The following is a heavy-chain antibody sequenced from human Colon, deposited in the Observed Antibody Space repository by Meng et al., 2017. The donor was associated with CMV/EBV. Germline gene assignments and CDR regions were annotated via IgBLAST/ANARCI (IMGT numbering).Heavy chain of an antibody. Sequence: VPLPAPGPGLDTPSAILSPTCTVSGGSISGHYWTWIRRPAGEGLQWLGRIYSNGRIDENYSLRSRVTISVDTSKNQLSLRLTSVTAADTAVYYCGRAGARGVPIDVWGRGTLVTVSS. CDR2: IYSNGRI. D-gene: IGHD3-10*01. J-gene: IGHJ1*01. CDR1: GGSISGHY. V-gene: IGHV4-4*07. CDR3: GRAGARGVPIDV.